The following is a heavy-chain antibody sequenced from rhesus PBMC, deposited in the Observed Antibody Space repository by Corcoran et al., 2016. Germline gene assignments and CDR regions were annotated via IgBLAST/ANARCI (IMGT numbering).Heavy chain of an antibody. CDR2: IGGSRGST. V-gene: IGHV4-165*02. CDR1: GDSISGHY. CDR3: ARWTTVPKYFEL. J-gene: IGHJ1*01. D-gene: IGHD4-29*01. Sequence: QVQLQESGPGLVKPSETLSLTCAVSGDSISGHYCNWIRQPPGKGLEWIGAIGGSRGSTWYNPSLKSRVILSTHTAKNQFSLKLTSVTAADTAVYYCARWTTVPKYFELWGQGALVTVSS.